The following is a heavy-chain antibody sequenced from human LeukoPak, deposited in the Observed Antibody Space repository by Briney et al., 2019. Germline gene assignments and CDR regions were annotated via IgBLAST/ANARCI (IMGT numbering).Heavy chain of an antibody. J-gene: IGHJ1*01. CDR2: ITPNADRA. CDR3: AIMHGYYDGSGYWVQ. V-gene: IGHV3-23*01. D-gene: IGHD3-22*01. CDR1: GFTFGSYG. Sequence: GGSLRLSCAASGFTFGSYGMSWVRQAPGKGLEWVSFITPNADRASYADSVKGRFTISRDNHRNTLYMQMNSLRDEDTAVYYCAIMHGYYDGSGYWVQWGQGTLVTVSS.